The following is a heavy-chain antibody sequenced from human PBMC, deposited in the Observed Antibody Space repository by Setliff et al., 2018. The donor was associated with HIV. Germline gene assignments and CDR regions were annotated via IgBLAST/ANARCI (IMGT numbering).Heavy chain of an antibody. CDR1: GFTFDDYG. D-gene: IGHD1-7*01. Sequence: LRLSCAASGFTFDDYGMSWVRQAPGKGLEWVSGINWNGGSTGYADSVKGRFTISRDNAKNSLYLQMNSLRAEDTALYHCARAPYNWNFIYYYGMDVWGQGTTVTVSS. CDR2: INWNGGST. J-gene: IGHJ6*02. V-gene: IGHV3-20*01. CDR3: ARAPYNWNFIYYYGMDV.